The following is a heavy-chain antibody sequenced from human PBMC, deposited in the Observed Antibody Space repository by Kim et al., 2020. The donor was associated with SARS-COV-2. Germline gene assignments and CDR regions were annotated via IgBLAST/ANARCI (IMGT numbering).Heavy chain of an antibody. CDR2: ISAYNGNT. D-gene: IGHD3-16*01. Sequence: ASVKVSCKASGYTFTSYGISWVRQAPGQGLEWMGWISAYNGNTNYAQKLQGRVTMTTDTSTSTAYMELRSLRSDDTAVYYCAREEAAYYDYVWVPSENYYYYGMDVWGQGTTVTVSS. CDR1: GYTFTSYG. CDR3: AREEAAYYDYVWVPSENYYYYGMDV. J-gene: IGHJ6*02. V-gene: IGHV1-18*04.